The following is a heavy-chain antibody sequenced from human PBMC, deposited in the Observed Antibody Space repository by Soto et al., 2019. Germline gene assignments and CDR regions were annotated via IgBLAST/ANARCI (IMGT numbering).Heavy chain of an antibody. CDR1: GGSITSGDYY. D-gene: IGHD3-22*01. CDR2: IYYNGIT. CDR3: ARDYYDSSRNAFDI. J-gene: IGHJ3*02. V-gene: IGHV4-30-4*01. Sequence: SETLSLTCTVSGGSITSGDYYWSWIRQPPGKGLEWIGYIYYNGITYYNPSLRSRVTVSIEASKNLFSLKLSSVTAADTAVYYCARDYYDSSRNAFDIWGQGTMVTVSS.